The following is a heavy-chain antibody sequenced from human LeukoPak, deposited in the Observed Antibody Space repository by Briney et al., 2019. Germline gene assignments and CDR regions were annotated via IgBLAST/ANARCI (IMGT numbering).Heavy chain of an antibody. CDR2: ISSSSYI. D-gene: IGHD3-22*01. V-gene: IGHV3-21*01. Sequence: GGSLRLSCAASGFTFSSYSMNWVRQAPGKGLEWVSSISSSSYIYYADSVKGRFTISRDNAKNSLYLQMNSLRAEDTAVYYCARATDYYDSSGYKPFDYWGQGTLVTVSS. J-gene: IGHJ4*02. CDR3: ARATDYYDSSGYKPFDY. CDR1: GFTFSSYS.